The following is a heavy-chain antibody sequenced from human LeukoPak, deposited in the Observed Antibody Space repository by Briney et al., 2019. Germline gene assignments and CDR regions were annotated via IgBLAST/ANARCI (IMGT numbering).Heavy chain of an antibody. CDR1: GFTSSSYS. J-gene: IGHJ4*02. Sequence: GGSLSLSCAASGFTSSSYSMNWVRQSPGKGVEWVSSISSSSSYIYYADSVKGRFTISRDNAKNSLYLQMNSLRAEDTAVYYCARGPPRNPFDYWGQGTLVTVSS. CDR3: ARGPPRNPFDY. CDR2: ISSSSSYI. V-gene: IGHV3-21*01.